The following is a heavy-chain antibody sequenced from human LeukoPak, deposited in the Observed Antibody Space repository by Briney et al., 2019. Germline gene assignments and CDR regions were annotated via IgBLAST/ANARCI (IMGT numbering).Heavy chain of an antibody. V-gene: IGHV4-4*09. D-gene: IGHD4-17*01. CDR1: GDSISSYY. CDR2: IYTSGST. Sequence: SETLSLTCTVSGDSISSYYWCWIRQPPGKGLEWIGCIYTSGSTNYNPSLKSRVAISIDTSKNQFSLKLTSVTAADTAVYYCARGSGDYGGYYYYGMDVWGQGTTVTVSS. J-gene: IGHJ6*02. CDR3: ARGSGDYGGYYYYGMDV.